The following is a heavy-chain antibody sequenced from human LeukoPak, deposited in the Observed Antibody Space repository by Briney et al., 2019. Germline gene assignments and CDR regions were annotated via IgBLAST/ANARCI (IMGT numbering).Heavy chain of an antibody. V-gene: IGHV4-61*02. CDR3: ARESSGWYTVIFDY. D-gene: IGHD6-19*01. CDR1: GGSISSGSYY. J-gene: IGHJ4*02. CDR2: IYTSGST. Sequence: SETLSLTCTVSGGSISSGSYYWSWIRQPAGKGLEWIGRIYTSGSTNYNPSLKSRVTISVDTSKNQFSLKLSSVTAADTAVYYCARESSGWYTVIFDYWGQGTLVTVSS.